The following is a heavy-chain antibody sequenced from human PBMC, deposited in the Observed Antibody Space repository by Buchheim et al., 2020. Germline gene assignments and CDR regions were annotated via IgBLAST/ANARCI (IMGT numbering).Heavy chain of an antibody. D-gene: IGHD3-16*01. Sequence: EVQLLESGGGLVQPGGSLRLSCAASGFTFSSYAMSWVRQAPGKGLEWVSAISGSGGSTYYADSVKGRFTISRDNSKNTLYLQRNSLRAEDTAVYYCAKRADGYYDYVWGSFSGGYFDYWGQGTL. J-gene: IGHJ4*02. CDR1: GFTFSSYA. V-gene: IGHV3-23*01. CDR2: ISGSGGST. CDR3: AKRADGYYDYVWGSFSGGYFDY.